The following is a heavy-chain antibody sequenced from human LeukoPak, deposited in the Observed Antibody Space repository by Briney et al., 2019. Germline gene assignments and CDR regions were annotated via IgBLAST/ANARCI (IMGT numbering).Heavy chain of an antibody. CDR3: ARQQLSQLYYFDY. J-gene: IGHJ4*02. Sequence: PSETLSLTCTVSGGSISTYYWSWVRQPPGKGLEWIGYIYYSGSTNYNPSLKSRVTISVDTSKNQFSLKLSSVTAADTAVYYCARQQLSQLYYFDYWGQGTLVTVSS. CDR2: IYYSGST. V-gene: IGHV4-59*01. D-gene: IGHD6-13*01. CDR1: GGSISTYY.